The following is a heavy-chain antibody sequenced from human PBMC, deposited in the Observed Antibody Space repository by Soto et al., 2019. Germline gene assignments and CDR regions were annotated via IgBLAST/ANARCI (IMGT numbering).Heavy chain of an antibody. CDR1: GGSISSHSYY. CDR2: VYYSGTT. V-gene: IGHV4-39*01. J-gene: IGHJ3*02. CDR3: ARRPMVGPVAENAFDI. D-gene: IGHD6-19*01. Sequence: SETLSLTCSVSGGSISSHSYYWIRLRPSPGKGLEWIGSVYYSGTTYYNPSLKRRVTISVDTYNQFSLKLSSVTAADTAYYFCARRPMVGPVAENAFDIWGQGTRVTVSS.